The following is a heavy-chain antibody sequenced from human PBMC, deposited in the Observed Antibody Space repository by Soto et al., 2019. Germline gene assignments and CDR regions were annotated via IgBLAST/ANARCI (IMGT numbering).Heavy chain of an antibody. CDR1: GYTLTELS. J-gene: IGHJ1*01. V-gene: IGHV1-24*01. CDR3: ATDLPYSNYVQGYFQH. Sequence: ASVKVSCKVSGYTLTELSMHWVRQAPGKGLEWMGGFDPEDGETIYAQKFQGRVTMTEDTSTDTAYMELSSLRSEDTAVYYCATDLPYSNYVQGYFQHWGQGTLVTVSS. CDR2: FDPEDGET. D-gene: IGHD4-4*01.